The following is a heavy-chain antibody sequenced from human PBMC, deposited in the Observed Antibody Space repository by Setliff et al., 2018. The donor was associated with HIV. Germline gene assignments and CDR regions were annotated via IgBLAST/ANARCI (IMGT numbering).Heavy chain of an antibody. CDR1: GGSISSYY. J-gene: IGHJ6*03. CDR2: IYYSGST. D-gene: IGHD5-18*01. Sequence: SETLSLTCTVSGGSISSYYWSWIRQPPGKGLELIGYIYYSGSTNYNPSLKSRVTISVDTSKNQFSLKLSSVTAADTAVYYCARGSRGYSYAYYYYYMDVWGKGTTVTVSS. CDR3: ARGSRGYSYAYYYYYMDV. V-gene: IGHV4-59*01.